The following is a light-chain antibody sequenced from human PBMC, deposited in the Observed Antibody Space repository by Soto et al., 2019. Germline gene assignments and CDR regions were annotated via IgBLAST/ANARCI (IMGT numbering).Light chain of an antibody. V-gene: IGLV8-61*01. CDR3: VLYMGSGSWV. Sequence: QTVVTQEPSFSVSPGRTVTLTCGLSSGSVSTSYYPSWYQQNPGQAPRTLIYSTNTRSSGVPDRFSGSILGNKAALTITGAQADDESDYYCVLYMGSGSWVFGGGTKLTVL. J-gene: IGLJ3*02. CDR2: STN. CDR1: SGSVSTSYY.